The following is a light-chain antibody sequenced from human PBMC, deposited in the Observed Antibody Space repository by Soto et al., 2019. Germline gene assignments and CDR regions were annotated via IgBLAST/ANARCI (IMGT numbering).Light chain of an antibody. CDR1: QSISSY. J-gene: IGKJ5*01. CDR2: AAS. Sequence: DTQMTQSPLFLSASVGDRVTITCRASQSISSYVNWYQHKPGKAPKLLIYAASRLQSGVPSRFSGSGSGTDFTVTISSLQPEDFATYYCQQIYNTPLAFGQGTRLEIK. V-gene: IGKV1-39*01. CDR3: QQIYNTPLA.